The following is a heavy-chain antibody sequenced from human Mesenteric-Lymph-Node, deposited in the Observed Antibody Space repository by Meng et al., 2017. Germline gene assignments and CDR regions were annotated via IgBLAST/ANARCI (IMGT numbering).Heavy chain of an antibody. CDR1: VGSISSVGHA. V-gene: IGHV4-30-2*01. D-gene: IGHD2-15*01. CDR2: IYHSGNT. CDR3: ARGGYDLNWFDP. J-gene: IGHJ5*02. Sequence: LQLQESGAGLVKPSATRSRTWPVSVGSISSVGHAWSWIRQPPGKGLEWIGHIYHSGNTYYNPSLKSRVTMSVDRSKNQFSLKLNSVTAADTAVYYCARGGYDLNWFDPWGQGTLVTVSS.